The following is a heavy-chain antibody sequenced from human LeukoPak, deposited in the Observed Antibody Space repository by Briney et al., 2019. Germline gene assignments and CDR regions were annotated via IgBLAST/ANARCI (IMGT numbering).Heavy chain of an antibody. CDR2: IKSETDGGTT. Sequence: PGGSLRLSCAASGFTFSNAWMSWVRQAPGKGLEWVGRIKSETDGGTTDYAAPVKGRFTISRDDSKNTLYLQMNSLKTEDTAVYYCTTVGDTANDYWGQGTLVTVSS. CDR1: GFTFSNAW. D-gene: IGHD5-18*01. CDR3: TTVGDTANDY. J-gene: IGHJ4*02. V-gene: IGHV3-15*01.